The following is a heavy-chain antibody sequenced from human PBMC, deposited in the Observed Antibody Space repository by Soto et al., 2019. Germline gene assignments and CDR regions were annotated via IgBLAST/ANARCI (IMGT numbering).Heavy chain of an antibody. CDR1: GYSFTSLD. CDR2: MQPSTGRT. V-gene: IGHV1-8*01. CDR3: ARGVSAGVDY. J-gene: IGHJ4*02. Sequence: QVQLVQSGAEVREPGASVKVSCKASGYSFTSLDINWERQTAGQGLEWMGWMQPSTGRTGYAQKLQGRVTMTRDTSINTAYMALTTLTSDDTAFYYCARGVSAGVDYWGQGTLVTVSS. D-gene: IGHD1-26*01.